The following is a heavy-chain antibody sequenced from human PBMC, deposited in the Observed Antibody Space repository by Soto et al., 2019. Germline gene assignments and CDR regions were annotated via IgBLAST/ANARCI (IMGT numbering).Heavy chain of an antibody. V-gene: IGHV4-61*01. CDR1: GDSVRRGIYY. CDR3: ARVVNHIGDYLSMGFDP. J-gene: IGHJ5*02. CDR2: IDYSGST. D-gene: IGHD3-22*01. Sequence: QVQLQESGPGLVKPSETLSLTCTVSGDSVRRGIYYWSWIRQPPGKRLESIGFIDYSGSTNHNPSLTSPVTISIDTSKDQFALNLKSVTAADTVVYYCARVVNHIGDYLSMGFDPWGQGTLVTVSS.